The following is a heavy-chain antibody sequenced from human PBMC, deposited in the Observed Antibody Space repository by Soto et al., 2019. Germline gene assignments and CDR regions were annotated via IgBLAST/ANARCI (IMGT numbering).Heavy chain of an antibody. J-gene: IGHJ4*02. D-gene: IGHD3-9*01. CDR1: GFTFSSYA. V-gene: IGHV3-23*01. CDR3: AKLPEYDILTGYYKSPEGYYFDY. CDR2: ISGSGGST. Sequence: EVQLLESGGGLVQPGGSLRLSCAASGFTFSSYAMSWVRQAPGKGLEWVSGISGSGGSTYYADSVKGRFTISRDNSKNPLYLQMNSLRAEDTAVYYCAKLPEYDILTGYYKSPEGYYFDYWGQGTLVTVSS.